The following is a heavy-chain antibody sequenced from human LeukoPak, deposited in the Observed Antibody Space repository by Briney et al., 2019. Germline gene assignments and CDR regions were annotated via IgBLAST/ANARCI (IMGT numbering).Heavy chain of an antibody. V-gene: IGHV1-18*01. Sequence: ASVKVSCKASGYTFTSYGISWVRQAPGQGLEWMGWISAYNGNTNYAQKLQGRVTMTTGTSTSTAYMELRSLRSDDTAVYYCARVVTAINNLDYWGQGTLVTVSS. D-gene: IGHD2-21*02. CDR2: ISAYNGNT. CDR1: GYTFTSYG. CDR3: ARVVTAINNLDY. J-gene: IGHJ4*02.